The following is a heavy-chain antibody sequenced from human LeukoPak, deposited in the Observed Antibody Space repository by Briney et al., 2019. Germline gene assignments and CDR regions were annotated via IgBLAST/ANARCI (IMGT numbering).Heavy chain of an antibody. J-gene: IGHJ4*02. D-gene: IGHD5-18*01. V-gene: IGHV3-74*01. Sequence: GGSLRLSCAASGFTFSGYWMHWVRQAPGKGLVWVSRINSDGSSTIYADSVKGRFTLSRDNAKNTLYLQMNSLRAEDTAVYYCARDRAYSYGEFDYWGQGTLVSVSS. CDR2: INSDGSST. CDR1: GFTFSGYW. CDR3: ARDRAYSYGEFDY.